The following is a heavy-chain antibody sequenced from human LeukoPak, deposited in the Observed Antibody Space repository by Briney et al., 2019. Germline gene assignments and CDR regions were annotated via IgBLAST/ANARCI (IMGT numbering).Heavy chain of an antibody. CDR1: GYPFTTHG. Sequence: ASVKVSCKASGYPFTTHGISWVRQAPGQGLEWMGWISAYNGNTNYAQKLQGRVTMTTDTSTSTAYMELRSLRSDDTAVYYCARGSGRAVADLFDYWGQGTLVTVSS. J-gene: IGHJ4*02. CDR3: ARGSGRAVADLFDY. CDR2: ISAYNGNT. V-gene: IGHV1-18*04. D-gene: IGHD6-19*01.